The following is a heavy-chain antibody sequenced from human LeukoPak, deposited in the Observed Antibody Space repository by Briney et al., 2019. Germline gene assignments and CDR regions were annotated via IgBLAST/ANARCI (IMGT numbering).Heavy chain of an antibody. J-gene: IGHJ3*02. CDR3: AKAWGYDILAGWSPGDALDI. CDR1: GYTFTSYG. D-gene: IGHD3-9*01. CDR2: INPYNGNT. Sequence: GASVKVSCKASGYTFTSYGISWVRQAPGQGLEWMGLINPYNGNTNYAQKLQGRVTMTTDTSTSTGYMELSSLRSDDTAVYYWAKAWGYDILAGWSPGDALDIWVEGTMVSVSS. V-gene: IGHV1-18*01.